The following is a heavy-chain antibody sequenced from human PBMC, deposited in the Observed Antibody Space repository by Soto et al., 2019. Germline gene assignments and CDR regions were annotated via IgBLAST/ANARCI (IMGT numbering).Heavy chain of an antibody. CDR2: ISGSGGST. CDR3: ATAPGSGWYPGYFHY. CDR1: GFTFSSYA. V-gene: IGHV3-23*01. D-gene: IGHD6-19*01. J-gene: IGHJ4*01. Sequence: EVQLLESGGGLVQPGGSLRLSCAASGFTFSSYAMSWVRQAPGKGLEWVSAISGSGGSTYYADSVKGRLTISRDNAKNTLYLKMTSLRAEDKAVYYCATAPGSGWYPGYFHYRGQRTLVNDSS.